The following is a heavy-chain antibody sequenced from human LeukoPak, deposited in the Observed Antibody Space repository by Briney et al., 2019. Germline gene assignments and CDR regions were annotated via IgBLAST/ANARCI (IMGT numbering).Heavy chain of an antibody. CDR3: ARDHSSGRYFDF. CDR1: GFTFSIYS. Sequence: GESLRLSCAASGFTFSIYSMNWVRQAPGKGLEWVSSISGISTYIDYADSVQGRFTSSRDNAKNALYLQMDSPRAEDAAVYYCARDHSSGRYFDFWGQGTLVTVSS. J-gene: IGHJ4*02. CDR2: ISGISTYI. V-gene: IGHV3-21*01. D-gene: IGHD3-22*01.